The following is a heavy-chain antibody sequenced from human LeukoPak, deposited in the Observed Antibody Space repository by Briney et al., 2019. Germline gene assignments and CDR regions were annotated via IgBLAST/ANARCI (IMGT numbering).Heavy chain of an antibody. V-gene: IGHV1-46*01. CDR1: GHTFSNYY. CDR3: AREYPNTLYFDQ. J-gene: IGHJ4*02. D-gene: IGHD1/OR15-1a*01. CDR2: IGPSGST. Sequence: ASVKVSCTASGHTFSNYYMHWVRQAPGQGLEWMGIIGPSGSTTYLQKFQGRVTMTRDTSTSSVYMELSSLRSDDTAVYYCAREYPNTLYFDQWGQGTPVSVSS.